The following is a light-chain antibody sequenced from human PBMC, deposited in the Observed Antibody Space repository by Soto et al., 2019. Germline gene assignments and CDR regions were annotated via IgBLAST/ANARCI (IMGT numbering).Light chain of an antibody. J-gene: IGLJ1*01. CDR3: QSYDNRLSADV. CDR2: TNN. V-gene: IGLV1-40*01. Sequence: QTVVTQPPSVSGAPGQRVTISCTGSSSNIGAGYDVHWYLQLPGTAPKLLVYTNNNRPSGVPDRFSGSTSGTSASLAITGLQAEDEADYYCQSYDNRLSADVFGTGTKLTVL. CDR1: SSNIGAGYD.